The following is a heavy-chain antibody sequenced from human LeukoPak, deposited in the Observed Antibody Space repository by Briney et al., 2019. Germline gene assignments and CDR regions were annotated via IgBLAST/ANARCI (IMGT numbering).Heavy chain of an antibody. CDR2: FDPEDGET. Sequence: AASVKVSCKVSGYTLTELSMHWVRQAPGKGLEWMGGFDPEDGETIYAQKFQGRVTMTEDTSTGTAYMELSSLRSEDTAVYYCATVATYYYDSSGYFDYWGQGTLVTVSS. D-gene: IGHD3-22*01. CDR1: GYTLTELS. J-gene: IGHJ4*02. V-gene: IGHV1-24*01. CDR3: ATVATYYYDSSGYFDY.